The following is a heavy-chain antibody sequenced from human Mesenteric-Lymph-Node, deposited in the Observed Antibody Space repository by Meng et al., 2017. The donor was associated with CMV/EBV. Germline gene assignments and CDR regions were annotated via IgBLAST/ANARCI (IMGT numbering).Heavy chain of an antibody. J-gene: IGHJ4*02. CDR2: ISGIDGDT. V-gene: IGHV3-23*01. CDR1: GFNFSPHA. Sequence: AAGFNFSPHAMTWVRQAPGKGLEWVSGISGIDGDTYYADAVKGRFTISRDNSKNTLYLQLNSLRAEDTAVYYCAKVPNSLVRGHTDFWGQGTLVTVSS. D-gene: IGHD3-10*01. CDR3: AKVPNSLVRGHTDF.